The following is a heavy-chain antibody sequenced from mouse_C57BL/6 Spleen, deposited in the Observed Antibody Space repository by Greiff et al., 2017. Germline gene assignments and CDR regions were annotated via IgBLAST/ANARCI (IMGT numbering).Heavy chain of an antibody. Sequence: EVQVVEPEGGLVQPGSSMKLSCKASGFTFSDYYMAWVRQVPVQGLEWVANINYDGSSTYYLDSLKSSFTISIDNAKNNLYLQMSSLKSEDTATDYCARAPVVYWYFGVWGTGTTVTVAS. J-gene: IGHJ1*03. CDR3: ARAPVVYWYFGV. CDR1: GFTFSDYY. V-gene: IGHV5-16*01. D-gene: IGHD1-1*01. CDR2: INYDGSST.